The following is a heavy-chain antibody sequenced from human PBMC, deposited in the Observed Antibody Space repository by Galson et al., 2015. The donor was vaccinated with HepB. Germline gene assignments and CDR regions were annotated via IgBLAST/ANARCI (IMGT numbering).Heavy chain of an antibody. CDR3: ARFNFRGSLSYGMDV. CDR1: GFTFSSYS. J-gene: IGHJ6*02. CDR2: ISSSSSTI. D-gene: IGHD2-15*01. Sequence: SLRLSCAASGFTFSSYSMNWVRQAPGKGLEWVSYISSSSSTIYYADSVKGRFTISRDNAKNSLYLQMNSLRAEDTAVYYCARFNFRGSLSYGMDVWGQGTTVTVSS. V-gene: IGHV3-48*04.